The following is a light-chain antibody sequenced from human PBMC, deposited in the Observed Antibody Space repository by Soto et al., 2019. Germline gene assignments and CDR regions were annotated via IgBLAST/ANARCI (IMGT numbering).Light chain of an antibody. V-gene: IGKV1-39*01. CDR1: QSISKF. J-gene: IGKJ5*01. Sequence: DIQMTQSPSSISASLGDRFTVTCRASQSISKFLNWVQHKPGNAPKVLISAASTLQSGVPPRFSGSESGTDFILTISSLKPQDSATYYCQQSYSTLPITFGQGTRLEIK. CDR3: QQSYSTLPIT. CDR2: AAS.